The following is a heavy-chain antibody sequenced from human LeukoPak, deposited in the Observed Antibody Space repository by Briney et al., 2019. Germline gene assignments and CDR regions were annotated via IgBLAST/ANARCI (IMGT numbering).Heavy chain of an antibody. Sequence: GGSLRLFCAASGFTFSSYAMSWVRQAPGKGLEWVSAISGSGGSTYYADSVRGRFVISRDHSKNTLYLQMNGLRAEDTAVYYCTRGVWDWGQGTLVTVSS. CDR1: GFTFSSYA. D-gene: IGHD1-26*01. J-gene: IGHJ4*02. CDR3: TRGVWD. CDR2: ISGSGGST. V-gene: IGHV3-23*01.